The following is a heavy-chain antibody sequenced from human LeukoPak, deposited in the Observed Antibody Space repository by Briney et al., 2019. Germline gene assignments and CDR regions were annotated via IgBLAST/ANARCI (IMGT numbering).Heavy chain of an antibody. D-gene: IGHD1-7*01. V-gene: IGHV4-34*01. CDR2: INHSGST. Sequence: SETLSFTCAVYGGSFSGYYWSWIRQPPGKGLEWIGEINHSGSTNYNPSLKSRVTISVDTSKNQFSLKLSSVTAADTAVYYCARVYNWNYDYYYYGMDVWGQGTTVTVSS. CDR1: GGSFSGYY. J-gene: IGHJ6*02. CDR3: ARVYNWNYDYYYYGMDV.